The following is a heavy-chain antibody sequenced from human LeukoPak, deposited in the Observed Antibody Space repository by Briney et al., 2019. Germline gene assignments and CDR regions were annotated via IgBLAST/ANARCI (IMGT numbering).Heavy chain of an antibody. CDR1: GGSISSYY. V-gene: IGHV4-38-2*02. J-gene: IGHJ4*02. CDR2: IFHTGST. Sequence: PSETLSLTCTFSGGSISSYYWGWIRQPPGKGLEWIGSIFHTGSTYYNPSLKGRFTISVDTSNNQFSLKLSSVTAADTAVYYCARSGGSGSPFDSWGQGTLVTVSS. CDR3: ARSGGSGSPFDS. D-gene: IGHD3-10*01.